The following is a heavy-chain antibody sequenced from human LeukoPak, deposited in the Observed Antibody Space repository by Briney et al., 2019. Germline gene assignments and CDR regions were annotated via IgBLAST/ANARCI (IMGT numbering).Heavy chain of an antibody. Sequence: GGSLRLSCAASGFTFSGSAMHWVRQAPGKGLEWVGRIRSKANSYATAYAASVKGRFTISRDDSKNTAYLQMNSLKTEDTAVYYCTRADYYYDSSGYHSAFDIWGQGTMVTVSS. V-gene: IGHV3-73*01. CDR3: TRADYYYDSSGYHSAFDI. J-gene: IGHJ3*02. D-gene: IGHD3-22*01. CDR2: IRSKANSYAT. CDR1: GFTFSGSA.